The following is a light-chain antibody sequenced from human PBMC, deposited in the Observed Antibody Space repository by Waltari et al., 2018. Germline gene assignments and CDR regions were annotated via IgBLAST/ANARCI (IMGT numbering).Light chain of an antibody. J-gene: IGLJ2*01. CDR2: DVN. V-gene: IGLV2-11*01. CDR1: SRDVVYYNY. CDR3: RSDAVIYLRV. Sequence: QSSLTQPRSGFGLPGQSVTTSLTRTSRDVVYYNYVSWYQQPPGKAPKVMIYDVNERPSGVPERVSGSKSGNTASLAISGVQAEDEADYYCRSDAVIYLRVFGGGSKLTVL.